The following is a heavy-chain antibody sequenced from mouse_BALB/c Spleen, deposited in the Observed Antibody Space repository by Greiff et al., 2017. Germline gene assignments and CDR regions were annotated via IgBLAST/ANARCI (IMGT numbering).Heavy chain of an antibody. D-gene: IGHD1-1*01. V-gene: IGHV2-9*02. CDR3: ARGWYYGSSSWFAY. Sequence: VQRVESGPGLVAPSQSLSITCTVSGFSLTSYGVHWVRQPPGKGLEWLGVIWAGGSTNYNSALMSRLSISKDNSKSQVFLKMNSLQTDDTAMYYCARGWYYGSSSWFAYWGQGTLVTVSA. CDR1: GFSLTSYG. J-gene: IGHJ3*01. CDR2: IWAGGST.